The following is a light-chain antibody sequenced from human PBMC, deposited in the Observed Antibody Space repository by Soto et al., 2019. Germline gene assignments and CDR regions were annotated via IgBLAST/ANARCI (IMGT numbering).Light chain of an antibody. CDR1: SSNIGAGYD. CDR2: GNI. CDR3: QSYDSSLSGWV. V-gene: IGLV1-40*01. Sequence: QSVLTQPPSVSGAPGQRVTISCTGRSSNIGAGYDVHWYQHLPGTAPKLLIYGNINRPSGVPDRFSGSKSGTSASLAITGLQGDDEADYYCQSYDSSLSGWVFGGGTKVTVL. J-gene: IGLJ3*02.